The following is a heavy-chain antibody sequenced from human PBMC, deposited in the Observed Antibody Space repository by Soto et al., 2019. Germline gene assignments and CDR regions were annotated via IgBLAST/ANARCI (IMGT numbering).Heavy chain of an antibody. D-gene: IGHD2-15*01. J-gene: IGHJ5*02. CDR3: AREYWIDVGPWFDP. CDR2: IYSGGST. V-gene: IGHV3-53*01. Sequence: EVQLVESGGGLIQPGGSLRLSCAASGFTVSSNYMSWVRQAPGKGLEWVSVIYSGGSTYYADSVKGRFTISRDNSKNTLYLQMNSLRAEDTAVYYCAREYWIDVGPWFDPWGQGTLVTVSS. CDR1: GFTVSSNY.